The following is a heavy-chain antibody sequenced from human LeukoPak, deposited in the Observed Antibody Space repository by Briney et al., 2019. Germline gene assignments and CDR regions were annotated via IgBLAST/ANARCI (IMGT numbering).Heavy chain of an antibody. Sequence: ASVKVSCKASGYTFTDYYIHWVRQAPGQGLEWMGWSNPYSGGTKYAQKFQGRITMTRDTSTSTAYMELNGLTSDDTAVYYCARENLASSSDVFDMWGQGTLVTVSP. J-gene: IGHJ3*02. D-gene: IGHD2-2*01. CDR3: ARENLASSSDVFDM. CDR1: GYTFTDYY. CDR2: SNPYSGGT. V-gene: IGHV1-2*02.